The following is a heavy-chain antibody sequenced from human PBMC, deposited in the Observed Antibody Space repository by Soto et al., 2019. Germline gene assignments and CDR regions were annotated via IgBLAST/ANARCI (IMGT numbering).Heavy chain of an antibody. Sequence: QAQLQESGPGLVKPSQTLSLSCTVSGGSISSGGYYWSWIRQHPGKGLEWIGHIYHSGSTFYNPSLKSRVTISVDTSKNQFSLKLSSVTAADTAVYYCATYYGDYGPASGYWGQGTLVTVSS. J-gene: IGHJ4*02. CDR1: GGSISSGGYY. V-gene: IGHV4-31*02. CDR3: ATYYGDYGPASGY. D-gene: IGHD4-17*01. CDR2: IYHSGST.